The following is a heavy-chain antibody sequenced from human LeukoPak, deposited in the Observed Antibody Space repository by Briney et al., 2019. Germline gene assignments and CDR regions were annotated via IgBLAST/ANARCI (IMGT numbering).Heavy chain of an antibody. CDR2: IYYSGST. Sequence: SETLSLTCTVSGGSISSSSYYWGWIRQPPGKGLEWIGSIYYSGSTYYNPSLKSRVTISVDTSKNQFSLKLSSVTAADTAVYYCASWKPQEVSWWNPYYYDSSGSNYYFDYWGQGTLVTVSS. D-gene: IGHD3-22*01. CDR1: GGSISSSSYY. CDR3: ASWKPQEVSWWNPYYYDSSGSNYYFDY. V-gene: IGHV4-39*01. J-gene: IGHJ4*02.